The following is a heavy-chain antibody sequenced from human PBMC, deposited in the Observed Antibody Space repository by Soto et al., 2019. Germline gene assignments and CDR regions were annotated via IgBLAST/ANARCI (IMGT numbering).Heavy chain of an antibody. CDR1: GFTFSSYA. Sequence: GGSLRLSCAASGFTFSSYAMSWVRQAPGKGLEWVSAISGSGGSTYYADSGKGRFTISRDNSKNTLYLQMNSLRAEDTAVYYCAKEDIVSVWYSSSWGPFGYWGQGTLVTVSS. D-gene: IGHD6-13*01. J-gene: IGHJ4*02. CDR3: AKEDIVSVWYSSSWGPFGY. V-gene: IGHV3-23*01. CDR2: ISGSGGST.